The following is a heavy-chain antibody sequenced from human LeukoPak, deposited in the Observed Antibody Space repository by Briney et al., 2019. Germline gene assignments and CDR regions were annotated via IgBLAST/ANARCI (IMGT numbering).Heavy chain of an antibody. D-gene: IGHD3-10*01. CDR3: ARDFGFGWYYFDY. V-gene: IGHV3-74*01. CDR2: INGDGSST. CDR1: GFTFSSYG. J-gene: IGHJ4*02. Sequence: PGGSLRLSCAASGFTFSSYGMSWVRQAPGKGLVWVSGINGDGSSTTYADSVKGRFTISRDNAKNTLYLQMNSLRAEDTAVYYCARDFGFGWYYFDYWGQGILVTVSS.